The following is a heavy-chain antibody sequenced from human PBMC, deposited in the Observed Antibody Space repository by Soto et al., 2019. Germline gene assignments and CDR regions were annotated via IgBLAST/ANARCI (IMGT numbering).Heavy chain of an antibody. V-gene: IGHV2-5*02. CDR2: IYWDDDE. CDR3: AHSRNLITEDAQVGDFDY. J-gene: IGHJ4*02. D-gene: IGHD3-10*01. CDR1: GFSLTTDGEG. Sequence: QISLKESGPTLVKPTETLKLTCTFSGFSLTTDGEGVGWVRQPPGEALEWLALIYWDDDERYSPSLKTRLTIKKDPSKTQVVLILTNMDPVETATYYCAHSRNLITEDAQVGDFDYWGQGTLVTVSS.